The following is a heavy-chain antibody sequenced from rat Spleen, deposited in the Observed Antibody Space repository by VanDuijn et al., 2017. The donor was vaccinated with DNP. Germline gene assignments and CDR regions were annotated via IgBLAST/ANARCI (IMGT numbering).Heavy chain of an antibody. V-gene: IGHV5-20*01. CDR3: AREGDYYDGYGDAMDA. Sequence: EVRLVESGGGLVQPGRSLKLSCAASGFTFTDSYMAWVRQAPTKGLEWVASISYDGRSTYYRDSVKGRFTISRDNAESSLYLQMDSLRSEDTATYYCAREGDYYDGYGDAMDAWGQGTSVTVSS. CDR1: GFTFTDSY. J-gene: IGHJ4*01. CDR2: ISYDGRST. D-gene: IGHD1-12*03.